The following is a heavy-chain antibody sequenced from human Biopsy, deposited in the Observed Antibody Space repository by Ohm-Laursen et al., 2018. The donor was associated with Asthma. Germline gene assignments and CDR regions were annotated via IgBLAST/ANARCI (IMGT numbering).Heavy chain of an antibody. V-gene: IGHV1-18*01. D-gene: IGHD3-10*01. Sequence: ASVKVSCKTSGYTFNSAGITWVRQAPGQGLEWMGWISVYNGNTRVAQKLQDRVTMITDSSTSTAYMELRSLRSDDTAVYFCARAVDYSHYYGIDVWGQGTTVTVS. CDR1: GYTFNSAG. CDR3: ARAVDYSHYYGIDV. CDR2: ISVYNGNT. J-gene: IGHJ6*02.